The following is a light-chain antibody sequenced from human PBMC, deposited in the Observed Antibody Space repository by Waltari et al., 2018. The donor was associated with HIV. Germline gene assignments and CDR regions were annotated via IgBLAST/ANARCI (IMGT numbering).Light chain of an antibody. CDR1: QTLLYSSNNKNY. V-gene: IGKV4-1*01. Sequence: DILMTQPPASLAVSLGERATINCKARQTLLYSSNNKNYLAWYQHKPGQPPKLLIYWASTRQSGVPDRFSGSGSGTNFNLTINKLQAEDVATYYCQQYYRTPLTFGGGTKVGL. CDR3: QQYYRTPLT. CDR2: WAS. J-gene: IGKJ4*01.